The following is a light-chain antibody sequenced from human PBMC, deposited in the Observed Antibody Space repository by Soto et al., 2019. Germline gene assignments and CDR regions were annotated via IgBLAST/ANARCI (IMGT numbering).Light chain of an antibody. CDR1: SSDVGGYNY. CDR2: DVS. V-gene: IGLV2-14*01. CDR3: SSYTISSTSGVV. Sequence: QSVLTQPASVSGSPGQSITISCTGTSSDVGGYNYVSWYQQHPGKAPKLMIYDVSNRPSGVSNRFSGSKSGNTASLTISGLQAEDEADYYCSSYTISSTSGVVFGGGTKLTVL. J-gene: IGLJ2*01.